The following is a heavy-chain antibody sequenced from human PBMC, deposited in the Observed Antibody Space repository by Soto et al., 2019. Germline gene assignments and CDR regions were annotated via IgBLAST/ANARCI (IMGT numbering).Heavy chain of an antibody. J-gene: IGHJ4*02. V-gene: IGHV3-30*18. CDR1: GGPFSSHG. CDR2: ISYDGSNK. CDR3: AKSPENTSYYDSSGYLGGVDY. D-gene: IGHD3-22*01. Sequence: PGGSLRLSCAASGGPFSSHGRHWVRQAPGKGLEWVAVISYDGSNKYYADSVKGRFTISRDNSKNTLYLQMNSLRAEDTAVYYCAKSPENTSYYDSSGYLGGVDYWGQGTLVTVSS.